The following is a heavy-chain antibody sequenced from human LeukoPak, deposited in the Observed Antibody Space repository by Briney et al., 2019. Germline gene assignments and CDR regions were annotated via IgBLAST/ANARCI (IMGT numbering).Heavy chain of an antibody. Sequence: SETLSLTCAVYGGSFSGYYWSWIRQPPGKGLEWIGTIYYSGSTYYNPSLKSRVTISVDTSKNQFSLKLSSVTAADTAVYYCARLAGAGTLYYFDYWGQGTLVTVSS. D-gene: IGHD6-19*01. CDR2: IYYSGST. V-gene: IGHV4-34*01. J-gene: IGHJ4*02. CDR3: ARLAGAGTLYYFDY. CDR1: GGSFSGYY.